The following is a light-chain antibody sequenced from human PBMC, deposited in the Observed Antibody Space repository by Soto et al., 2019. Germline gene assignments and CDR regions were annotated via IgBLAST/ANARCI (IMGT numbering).Light chain of an antibody. V-gene: IGLV2-23*02. CDR2: EVN. CDR3: CSYAGSRWM. Sequence: QSALTQPASVSGPPGRSITSSCTGRRDDIGNFNLVSWYHQYPGKAPKLILYEVNKRPLGVSDRFSGSKSGNTASLTISGLQAEDEADYHCCSYAGSRWMFGGGTKVTVL. CDR1: RDDIGNFNL. J-gene: IGLJ3*02.